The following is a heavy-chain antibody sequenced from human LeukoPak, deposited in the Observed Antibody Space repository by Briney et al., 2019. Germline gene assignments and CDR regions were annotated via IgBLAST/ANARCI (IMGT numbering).Heavy chain of an antibody. CDR3: AKDRGWDGSSSWYYFDY. CDR1: GGSFSGYF. V-gene: IGHV3-23*01. CDR2: IGGSGGST. D-gene: IGHD6-13*01. Sequence: ETLSLTCAVYGGSFSGYFWNWIRQSPGKGLEWVSAIGGSGGSTYYADSVKGRFTISRDNSKNTLYLQMNSLRAEDTAVYYCAKDRGWDGSSSWYYFDYWGQGTLVTVSS. J-gene: IGHJ4*02.